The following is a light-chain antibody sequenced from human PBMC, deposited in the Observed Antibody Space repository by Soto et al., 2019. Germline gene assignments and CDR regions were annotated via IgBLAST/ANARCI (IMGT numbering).Light chain of an antibody. CDR2: DTY. CDR1: QSVSSY. V-gene: IGKV3-11*01. Sequence: EIVLTQSPATLSLSPGERATLSCRASQSVSSYLAWYQHKPGQAPRLLIYDTYKRATGIPARFSGSGSGTDFTLSISSLEADDFAVYYCQRRSNWPAITFGQGTRLEIK. J-gene: IGKJ5*01. CDR3: QRRSNWPAIT.